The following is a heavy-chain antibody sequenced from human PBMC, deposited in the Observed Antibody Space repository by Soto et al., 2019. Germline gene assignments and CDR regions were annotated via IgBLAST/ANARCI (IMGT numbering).Heavy chain of an antibody. Sequence: ASVKVSCKPSGYAFTSYLLYWVRQAPGQRLKWMGWINTGNGNTKYSQKFQGRVTITRDTSASTAYMELSSLTSEDTAVYYCASGNCGYICYHDYWGQGTLVTVSS. CDR3: ASGNCGYICYHDY. J-gene: IGHJ4*02. CDR1: GYAFTSYL. D-gene: IGHD5-12*01. CDR2: INTGNGNT. V-gene: IGHV1-3*04.